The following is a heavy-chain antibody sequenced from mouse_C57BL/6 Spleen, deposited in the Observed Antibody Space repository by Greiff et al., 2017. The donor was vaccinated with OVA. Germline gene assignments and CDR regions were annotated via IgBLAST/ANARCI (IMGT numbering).Heavy chain of an antibody. V-gene: IGHV3-6*01. Sequence: EVKLQESGPGLVKPSQSLSLTCSVTGYSITSGYYWNWIRQFPGNKLEWMGYISYDGSNNYNPSLKNRISITRDTSKNQFFLKLNSVTTEDTATYYCARGPTTVVDWYFDVWGTGTTVTVSS. CDR1: GYSITSGYY. J-gene: IGHJ1*03. D-gene: IGHD1-1*01. CDR2: ISYDGSN. CDR3: ARGPTTVVDWYFDV.